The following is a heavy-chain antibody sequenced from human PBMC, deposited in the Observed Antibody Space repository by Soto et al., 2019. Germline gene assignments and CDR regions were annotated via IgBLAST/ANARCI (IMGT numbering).Heavy chain of an antibody. CDR2: SSATGAGT. CDR1: GFTFSSYG. J-gene: IGHJ4*02. V-gene: IGHV3-23*01. Sequence: GSLRLSCAASGFTFSSYGMTWVRQAPGKGLEWVSFSSATGAGTYFADSVKGRFTISRDNSKNTLYLQMSSLRADDTAVYYCAKDRRAGGNYGFYSDFWGQGALVTVSS. D-gene: IGHD1-7*01. CDR3: AKDRRAGGNYGFYSDF.